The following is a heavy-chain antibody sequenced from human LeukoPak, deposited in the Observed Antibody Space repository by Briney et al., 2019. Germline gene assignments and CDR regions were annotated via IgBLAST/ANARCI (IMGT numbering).Heavy chain of an antibody. D-gene: IGHD3-10*01. CDR3: AKPPGSGSYYTYYVDY. V-gene: IGHV3-23*01. CDR1: GFTFSSYA. Sequence: PGGSLRLSCAASGFTFSSYAMSWVRQAPGKGLEWVSAISGSGGSTYYADSVKGRFTISRDNSKNTLYLQMNSLRAEDTAVYYCAKPPGSGSYYTYYVDYWGQGTLVTVSS. CDR2: ISGSGGST. J-gene: IGHJ4*02.